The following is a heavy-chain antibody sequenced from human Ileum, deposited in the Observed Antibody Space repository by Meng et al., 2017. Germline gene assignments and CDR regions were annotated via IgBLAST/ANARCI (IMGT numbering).Heavy chain of an antibody. CDR1: DGSISNSNYH. CDR2: IYYTGRT. CDR3: VVYESYGGAHD. J-gene: IGHJ4*02. V-gene: IGHV4-39*07. Sequence: GSLRLSCGVSDGSISNSNYHGGWIRQPPGKGLEWIGTIYYTGRTYYSPYLKRRLTIAIDTSRNQFSLRLSSVTAADTAIYYCVVYESYGGAHDWGQGTLVTVSS. D-gene: IGHD2-21*01.